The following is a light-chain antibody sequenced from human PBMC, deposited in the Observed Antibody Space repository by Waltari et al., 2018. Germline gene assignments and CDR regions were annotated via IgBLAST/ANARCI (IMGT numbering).Light chain of an antibody. CDR1: ESLLHSNGNTY. V-gene: IGKV2-28*01. Sequence: DVVMTQSPLSLPVTPGEPASISCRSSESLLHSNGNTYLAWYLQKPGQSPQLLIYLGFTRASGVPDRFSGSGSGTDFTLKISRVEAEDVGIYYCMQAIRTTRTFAQGTKVEIK. CDR2: LGF. J-gene: IGKJ1*01. CDR3: MQAIRTTRT.